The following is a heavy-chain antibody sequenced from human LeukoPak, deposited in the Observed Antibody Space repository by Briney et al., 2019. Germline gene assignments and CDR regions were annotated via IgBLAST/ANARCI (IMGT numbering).Heavy chain of an antibody. Sequence: SETLSLTCTVSGGSISSSSYYWGWIRQPPGKGLEWIGSIYYSGSTYYNPSLKSRVTISVDTSKNQFSLKLSSVTAADTAVYYCARESPNDAFDIWGKGKMVTVS. J-gene: IGHJ3*02. CDR3: ARESPNDAFDI. CDR2: IYYSGST. CDR1: GGSISSSSYY. V-gene: IGHV4-39*07.